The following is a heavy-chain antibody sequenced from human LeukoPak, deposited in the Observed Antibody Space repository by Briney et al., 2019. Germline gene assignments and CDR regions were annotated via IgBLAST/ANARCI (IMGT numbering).Heavy chain of an antibody. V-gene: IGHV4-31*03. Sequence: SETLSLTCIVSGDSISNGVKYWSWIRQHPGRGLEWIGYIYHSGRSYYNPSLKSRITMSVDTSKNQFSLNLSSVTAADTAVYYCARGRGVTRDYYYGMDVWGQGTTVTVSS. D-gene: IGHD3-10*01. CDR1: GDSISNGVKY. CDR2: IYHSGRS. CDR3: ARGRGVTRDYYYGMDV. J-gene: IGHJ6*02.